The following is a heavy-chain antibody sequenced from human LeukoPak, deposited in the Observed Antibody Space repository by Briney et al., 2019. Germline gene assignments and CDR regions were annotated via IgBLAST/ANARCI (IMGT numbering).Heavy chain of an antibody. J-gene: IGHJ5*02. V-gene: IGHV3-7*01. CDR2: INPDGTEK. CDR1: GFTFSTYG. Sequence: PGGSLRLSCAASGFTFSTYGMHWVRQAPGKGLEWVANINPDGTEKRYVDSVKGRFTISRDNAKNSLYVQMNSLRAEDTALYYCAREGGSGWYSGWFDPWGQGTQVTVSS. CDR3: AREGGSGWYSGWFDP. D-gene: IGHD6-19*01.